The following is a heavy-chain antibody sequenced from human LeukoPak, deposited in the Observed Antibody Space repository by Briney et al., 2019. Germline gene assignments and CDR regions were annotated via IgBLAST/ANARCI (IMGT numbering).Heavy chain of an antibody. CDR3: AREFAVARGYYYYGMDV. J-gene: IGHJ6*02. V-gene: IGHV1-69*04. CDR1: GGTFSSYA. CDR2: IIPILGIA. D-gene: IGHD3-16*01. Sequence: ASVKVSCKASGGTFSSYAISWVRQAPGQGLEWMGRIIPILGIANYAQKFQGRVTITADKSTSTAYMELSSLRSEDTAVYYCAREFAVARGYYYYGMDVWGQGTTVTVSS.